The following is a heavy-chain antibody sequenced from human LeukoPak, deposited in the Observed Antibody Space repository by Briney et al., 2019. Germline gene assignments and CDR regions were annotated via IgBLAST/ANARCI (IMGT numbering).Heavy chain of an antibody. CDR2: IYYSGST. D-gene: IGHD3-10*01. V-gene: IGHV4-39*07. Sequence: SETLSLTCTVSGDSISSSSFYWTWIRQPPGKGLEWIGSIYYSGSTYYNPSLKSRVTISVDTSKNQFSLKLSSVTAADTAVFYCARDHRAVFSSGYYYYYYMDVWGKGTTATISS. CDR3: ARDHRAVFSSGYYYYYYMDV. J-gene: IGHJ6*03. CDR1: GDSISSSSFY.